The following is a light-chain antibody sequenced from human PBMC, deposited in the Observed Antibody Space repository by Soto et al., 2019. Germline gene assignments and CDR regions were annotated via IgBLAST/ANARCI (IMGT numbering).Light chain of an antibody. Sequence: EVVMRQSPATLSVSPGEGATLPCRASQGIGDTLAWYRHKPGQTPRLLIYDTATRATGVPTRFSGSRSGAEFTLTINSLQSEDFAVYYCQPYNNWPLTFGGGTKVDIK. J-gene: IGKJ4*01. CDR1: QGIGDT. V-gene: IGKV3-15*01. CDR2: DTA. CDR3: QPYNNWPLT.